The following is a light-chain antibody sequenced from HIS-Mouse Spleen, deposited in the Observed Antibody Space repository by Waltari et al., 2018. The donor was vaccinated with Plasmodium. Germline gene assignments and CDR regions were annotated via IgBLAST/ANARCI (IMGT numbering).Light chain of an antibody. CDR1: ALPKKY. J-gene: IGLJ3*02. V-gene: IGLV3-10*01. CDR3: YSTDSSGNHRV. CDR2: EDS. Sequence: SYELTQPPPVSVSPGQTGRITCSGDALPKKYAYWYQQKSGQAPVLVIYEDSKRPSGIPERFSGSSSGTMATLTISGAQVEDEADYYCYSTDSSGNHRVFGGGTKLTVL.